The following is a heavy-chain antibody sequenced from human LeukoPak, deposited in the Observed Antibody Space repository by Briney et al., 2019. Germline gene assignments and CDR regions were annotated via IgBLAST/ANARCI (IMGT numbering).Heavy chain of an antibody. CDR3: AKDMVRGVMRGYFDY. J-gene: IGHJ4*02. CDR2: ISSSSSYI. V-gene: IGHV3-21*01. CDR1: GFTFSSYS. D-gene: IGHD3-10*01. Sequence: GGSLRLSCAASGFTFSSYSMNWVRQAPGKGLKWVPSISSSSSYIYYADSVKGRFTISRDNAKNSLYLQMNSLRAEDTAVYYCAKDMVRGVMRGYFDYRGQGTLVTVSS.